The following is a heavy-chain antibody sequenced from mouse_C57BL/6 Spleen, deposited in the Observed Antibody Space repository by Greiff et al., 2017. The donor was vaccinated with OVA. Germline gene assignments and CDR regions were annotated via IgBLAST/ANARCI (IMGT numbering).Heavy chain of an antibody. CDR1: GFSFNTYA. CDR3: VSPLPLMGFFAY. J-gene: IGHJ3*01. Sequence: DVHLVESGGGLVQPKGSLKLSCAASGFSFNTYAMNWVRQAPGKGLEWVARIRSKSNYYATSYADSVKDRFTISRDDSESMLYLQMNNLKTDNTAMYYCVSPLPLMGFFAYWGQGTLVTVSA. CDR2: IRSKSNYYAT. D-gene: IGHD4-1*01. V-gene: IGHV10-1*01.